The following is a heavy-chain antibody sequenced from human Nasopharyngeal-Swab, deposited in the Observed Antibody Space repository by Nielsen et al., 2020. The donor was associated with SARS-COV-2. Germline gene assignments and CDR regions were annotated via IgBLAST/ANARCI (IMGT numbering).Heavy chain of an antibody. V-gene: IGHV3-21*01. D-gene: IGHD1-7*01. J-gene: IGHJ5*02. CDR2: ISSTTPYI. Sequence: GESLKISCVASGFTFSGYTMNWVRQAPGKGLEWISSISSTTPYICYADSVKGRFTISRDNAKNSLYLQMNFLRVEDTAMYYCARDTGGPPNYFDPWGQGTLVTVSS. CDR1: GFTFSGYT. CDR3: ARDTGGPPNYFDP.